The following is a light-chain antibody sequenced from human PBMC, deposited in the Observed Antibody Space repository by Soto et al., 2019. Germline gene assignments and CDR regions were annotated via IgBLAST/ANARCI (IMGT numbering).Light chain of an antibody. Sequence: EIVLTQSPGTLSLSPGERATLSCRASQSVSSSYLAWYQQKPGQAPRLLIYGASSRATGIPDRFSGSGSGTDFTLTINRLEPEDFAVYFCQQYGNSPPFTFCQGTKVEIK. J-gene: IGKJ2*01. V-gene: IGKV3-20*01. CDR3: QQYGNSPPFT. CDR1: QSVSSSY. CDR2: GAS.